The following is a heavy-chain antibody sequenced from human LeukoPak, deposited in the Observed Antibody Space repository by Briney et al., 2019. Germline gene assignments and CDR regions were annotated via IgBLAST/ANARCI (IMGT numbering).Heavy chain of an antibody. CDR1: GGSISSYY. V-gene: IGHV4-34*01. J-gene: IGHJ4*02. Sequence: SETLSLTCTVSGGSISSYYWSWIRQPPGKGLEWIGEINHSGSTNYNPSLKSRVTISVDTSKNQFSLKLSSVTAADTAVYYCARASITMVRGDAFFAYWGQGTLVTVSS. CDR2: INHSGST. D-gene: IGHD3-10*01. CDR3: ARASITMVRGDAFFAY.